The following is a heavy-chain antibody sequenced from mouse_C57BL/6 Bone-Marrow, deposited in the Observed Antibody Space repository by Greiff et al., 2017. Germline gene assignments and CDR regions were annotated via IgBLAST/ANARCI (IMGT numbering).Heavy chain of an antibody. CDR1: GYTFTSYW. V-gene: IGHV1-55*01. Sequence: VQLQQPGAELVKPGASVKMSCKASGYTFTSYWITWVKQRPGQGLEWIGDIYPGSGSTNYNEKFKSKATLTVDTSSSTAYMQLSSLTSEDSAVYYCAREHHYGSSTGYWYFDVWGTGTTVTVSS. CDR3: AREHHYGSSTGYWYFDV. J-gene: IGHJ1*03. D-gene: IGHD1-1*01. CDR2: IYPGSGST.